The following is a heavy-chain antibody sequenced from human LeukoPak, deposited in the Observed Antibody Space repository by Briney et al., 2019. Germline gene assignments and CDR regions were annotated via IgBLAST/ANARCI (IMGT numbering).Heavy chain of an antibody. J-gene: IGHJ4*02. CDR1: GFTFSSYG. V-gene: IGHV3-30*18. D-gene: IGHD6-6*01. CDR3: AKSGIAARLDY. Sequence: PGGSLRLSCAASGFTFSSYGMHWVRQAPGKGLEWVAVISYDGSNKYYADSVKGRFTISRDNSKNTLYLQMNSLRAEDTAVCYCAKSGIAARLDYWGQGTLVTVSS. CDR2: ISYDGSNK.